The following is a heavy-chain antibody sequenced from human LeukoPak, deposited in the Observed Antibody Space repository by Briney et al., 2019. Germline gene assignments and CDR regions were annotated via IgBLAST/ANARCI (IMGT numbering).Heavy chain of an antibody. V-gene: IGHV3-9*01. CDR1: GFTFDDYA. D-gene: IGHD1-26*01. CDR3: AKEGVGATKGTFDI. CDR2: ISWNSGSI. J-gene: IGHJ3*02. Sequence: GGSLRLSCAASGFTFDDYAMHWVRQAPGKGLEWVSGISWNSGSIDYADSVKGRFTISRDNAKNSLYLQMNSLRAEDTALYYCAKEGVGATKGTFDIWGQGTMVTVSS.